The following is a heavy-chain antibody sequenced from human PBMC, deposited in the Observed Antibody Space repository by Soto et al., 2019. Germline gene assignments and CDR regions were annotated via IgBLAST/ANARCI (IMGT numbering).Heavy chain of an antibody. V-gene: IGHV3-74*01. CDR2: INSDGSST. D-gene: IGHD3-3*01. Sequence: PGGSLRLSCAASGFTFSSYWMHWVRQAPGRGLVWVPRINSDGSSTSYADSVKGRFTISRDNAKNTLYLQMNSLRAEDTAVYYCARGVLRFLEWLPSSYYYYYGMDVWGQGTTVTVSS. CDR3: ARGVLRFLEWLPSSYYYYYGMDV. CDR1: GFTFSSYW. J-gene: IGHJ6*02.